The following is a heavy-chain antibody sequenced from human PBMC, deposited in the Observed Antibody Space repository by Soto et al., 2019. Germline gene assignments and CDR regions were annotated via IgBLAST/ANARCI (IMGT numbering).Heavy chain of an antibody. V-gene: IGHV3-33*01. Sequence: QVQLVESGGGVVQPGRSLRLSCAASGFTFSSYGMHWVRQAPGKGLEWVAVIWYDGSNKYYADSVKGRFTISRDNSKNTLYLQMNSLKAEDTAVYYCARGARITIFGVVSFYMDVGGKGTTVTVSS. CDR1: GFTFSSYG. D-gene: IGHD3-3*01. CDR3: ARGARITIFGVVSFYMDV. J-gene: IGHJ6*03. CDR2: IWYDGSNK.